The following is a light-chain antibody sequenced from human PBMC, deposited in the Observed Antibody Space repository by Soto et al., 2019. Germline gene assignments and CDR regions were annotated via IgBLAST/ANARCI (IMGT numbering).Light chain of an antibody. CDR2: GAS. J-gene: IGKJ4*01. CDR1: QSINSD. Sequence: EIVMTQSPGALSLSPVERATLCCRASQSINSDLAWYLQKPGQAPRLLIYGASTRATGIPARFSGSGSVTELTLTISSLQPEDVAVYYCQQYNDWLALSFGGGTKVDVK. V-gene: IGKV3-15*01. CDR3: QQYNDWLALS.